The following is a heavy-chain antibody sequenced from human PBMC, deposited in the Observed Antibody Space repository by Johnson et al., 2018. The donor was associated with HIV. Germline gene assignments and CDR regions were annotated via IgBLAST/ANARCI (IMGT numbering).Heavy chain of an antibody. D-gene: IGHD1-26*01. V-gene: IGHV3-53*02. J-gene: IGHJ3*02. CDR2: IYSGGST. Sequence: VRLVETGGGLIHPGGSLRLSCEASGFSISSNYLSWVRQAPGKSLEWVSVIYSGGSTYYADSVKGRFTISRDNSKNTLYLQMNSLRAEDTAVYYCARDGWEQRGETVGDGFDIWGQGTMVTVSS. CDR1: GFSISSNY. CDR3: ARDGWEQRGETVGDGFDI.